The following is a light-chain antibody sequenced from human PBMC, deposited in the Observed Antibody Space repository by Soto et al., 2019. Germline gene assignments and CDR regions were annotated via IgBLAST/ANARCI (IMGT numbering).Light chain of an antibody. CDR3: SSYTISSTVV. CDR1: SSYISSYNY. CDR2: DVS. V-gene: IGLV2-14*03. J-gene: IGLJ2*01. Sequence: SALTQPASVSGSPGQSITLSCTTSSSYISSYNYVSWYQQHTGKAPRLIIYDVSSRPSGISNRFSGSKSGNTVSLTISGLQAEDEADYFCSSYTISSTVVFGGGTKLTVL.